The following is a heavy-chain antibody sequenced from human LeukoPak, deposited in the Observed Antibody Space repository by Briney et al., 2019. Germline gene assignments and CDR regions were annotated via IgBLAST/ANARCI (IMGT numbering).Heavy chain of an antibody. V-gene: IGHV3-11*04. CDR3: AIELLWFGESTAGDY. Sequence: PGGSLRLSCAASGFTFSDYYMSWIRQAPGKGLEWVSYISSSGSTIYYADSVKGRFTISRDNAKNSLYLQMNSLRAEDTAVYYCAIELLWFGESTAGDYWGQGTLVTVSS. D-gene: IGHD3-10*01. CDR2: ISSSGSTI. J-gene: IGHJ4*02. CDR1: GFTFSDYY.